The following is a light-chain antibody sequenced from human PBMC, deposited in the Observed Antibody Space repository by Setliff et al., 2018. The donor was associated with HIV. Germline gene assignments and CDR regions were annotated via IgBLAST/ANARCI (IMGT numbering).Light chain of an antibody. CDR3: CSYGSGDIWV. J-gene: IGLJ2*01. CDR1: SSDVGNTLS. CDR2: EVD. V-gene: IGLV2-23*02. Sequence: ALTQPASVSGSPGQSITISCTGSSSDVGNTLSVSWYQQNVGEVPKLLIYEVDRRPSGISHRFSGSKSGNTASLTISGLQVEDEADYYCCSYGSGDIWVFGGGTKSPS.